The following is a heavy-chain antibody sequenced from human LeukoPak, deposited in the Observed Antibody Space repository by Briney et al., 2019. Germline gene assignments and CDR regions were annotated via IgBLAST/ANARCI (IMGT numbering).Heavy chain of an antibody. D-gene: IGHD5-18*01. Sequence: PGGSLRLSCAASGFTVSSNYMSWVRQAPGKGLEWVSVFYSGGRTYYADSVKGRFTISRDNSRNTLYLQMNSLRGEDTAVYYCAREGNSYGYGMDVWAKGPRSPSP. CDR1: GFTVSSNY. V-gene: IGHV3-66*01. CDR3: AREGNSYGYGMDV. J-gene: IGHJ6*02. CDR2: FYSGGRT.